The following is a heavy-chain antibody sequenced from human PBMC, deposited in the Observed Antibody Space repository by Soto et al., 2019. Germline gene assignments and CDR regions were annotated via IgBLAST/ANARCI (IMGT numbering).Heavy chain of an antibody. CDR3: AKALTLYYYDSSGYYCPFDY. V-gene: IGHV3-23*01. Sequence: PGGSLRLSCAASGFTFSSYAMSWGRQAPGKGLEWVSAISWSGGSTYSADSVKGRFTISRDNSKNTLYLQMNSLRAEDTAVYYCAKALTLYYYDSSGYYCPFDYWGQGTLVTVSS. D-gene: IGHD3-22*01. CDR1: GFTFSSYA. J-gene: IGHJ4*02. CDR2: ISWSGGST.